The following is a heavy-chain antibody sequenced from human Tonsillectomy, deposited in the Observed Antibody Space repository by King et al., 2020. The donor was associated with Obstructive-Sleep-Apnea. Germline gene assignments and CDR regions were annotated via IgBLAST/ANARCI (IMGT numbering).Heavy chain of an antibody. V-gene: IGHV4-39*07. J-gene: IGHJ6*02. Sequence: QLQESGPGLVKPSETLSLTCTVSGGSISSTRHYWGWIRQTPGKGLEWVGYMFYTGSTYYNPSFKSRVTISVDTANNRFSLKLSSVSAADTAVYYCARVVYSHYYDSVNYYYGMDVWGQGTTVTVSS. CDR1: GGSISSTRHY. D-gene: IGHD3-22*01. CDR3: ARVVYSHYYDSVNYYYGMDV. CDR2: MFYTGST.